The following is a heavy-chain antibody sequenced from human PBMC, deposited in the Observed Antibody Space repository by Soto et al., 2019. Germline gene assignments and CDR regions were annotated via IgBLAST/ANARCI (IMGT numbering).Heavy chain of an antibody. Sequence: ASVKVSCKASGYTFTRYTMNWVRQAPGQRLEWMGWINPDNGNTKSSQKFQDRVIITRDTSASTAYMDPVDTATYYCAHSRFEILTGPFDSWGQGALVTVSS. CDR3: EILTGPFDS. CDR2: INPDNGNT. CDR1: GYTFTRYT. V-gene: IGHV1-3*01. J-gene: IGHJ5*01. D-gene: IGHD3-9*01.